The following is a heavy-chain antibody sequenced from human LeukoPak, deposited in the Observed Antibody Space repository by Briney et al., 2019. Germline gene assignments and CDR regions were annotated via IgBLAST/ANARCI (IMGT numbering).Heavy chain of an antibody. J-gene: IGHJ4*02. CDR2: IYHSGST. V-gene: IGHV4-38-2*01. CDR3: ARILTISYYFDY. Sequence: PSETLSLTCAVSGYSINSDYSWGWIRQPPGKGLEWIGSIYHSGSTYYNPSLKSRVTISVFTSKNQFSLRLSSVTAADTAVYYCARILTISYYFDYWGQGALVTVSS. D-gene: IGHD3-10*01. CDR1: GYSINSDYS.